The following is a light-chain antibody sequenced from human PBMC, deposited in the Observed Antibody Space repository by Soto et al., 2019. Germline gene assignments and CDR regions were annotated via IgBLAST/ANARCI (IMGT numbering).Light chain of an antibody. CDR3: QQYKTYSRT. J-gene: IGKJ1*01. CDR2: KAS. V-gene: IGKV1-5*03. CDR1: RSISSW. Sequence: DIQMTQSPSTLSASVGDRVTITCRASRSISSWLAWYQQKPGKVPKLLIYKASSLESGVPSRFSGSGSETEFTLTISSLQPDDFATYYCQQYKTYSRTFGQGTKVEIK.